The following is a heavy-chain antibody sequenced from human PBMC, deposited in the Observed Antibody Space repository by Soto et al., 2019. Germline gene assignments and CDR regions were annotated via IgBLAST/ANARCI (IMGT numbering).Heavy chain of an antibody. D-gene: IGHD6-19*01. V-gene: IGHV3-30-3*02. J-gene: IGHJ4*02. CDR1: GFTFSSYA. CDR3: AKNKGVTSGCLGY. CDR2: ISYDGSNK. Sequence: GGSLRLSCAASGFTFSSYAMHWVRQAPGKGLEWVAVISYDGSNKYYADSVKGRFTISRDNSKDTLYLQMNSLRADDTAVYYCAKNKGVTSGCLGYWGQGTLVTVSS.